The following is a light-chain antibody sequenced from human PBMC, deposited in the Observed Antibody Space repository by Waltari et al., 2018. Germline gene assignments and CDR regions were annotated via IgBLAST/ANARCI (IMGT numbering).Light chain of an antibody. CDR2: GAS. Sequence: EIVMTQSPATLSVSPGERPTLSCRASQSISRHLAWYQQKPGQAPMLLLYGASTRATDVPARFSGSGSGTEFTLTISSLQSEDFAVYYCQQYNEWPPLTFGGGTKVEIK. CDR1: QSISRH. J-gene: IGKJ4*01. CDR3: QQYNEWPPLT. V-gene: IGKV3-15*01.